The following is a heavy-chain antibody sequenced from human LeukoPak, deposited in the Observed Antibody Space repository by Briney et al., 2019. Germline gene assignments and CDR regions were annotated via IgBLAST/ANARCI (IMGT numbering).Heavy chain of an antibody. CDR2: IYTSGST. V-gene: IGHV4-4*07. CDR1: GDSISSYY. CDR3: ARDTYYYSSGRGFDP. J-gene: IGHJ5*02. Sequence: SETLSLTCTVSGDSISSYYWSWIRQPAGKGLEWIGRIYTSGSTNYNPSLKSRVTMSVDTSKNQFSLKLSSVTAADTAVYYCARDTYYYSSGRGFDPWGQGTLVTVSS. D-gene: IGHD3-10*01.